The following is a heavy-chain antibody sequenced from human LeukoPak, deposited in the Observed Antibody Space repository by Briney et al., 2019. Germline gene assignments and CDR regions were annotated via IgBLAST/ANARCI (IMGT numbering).Heavy chain of an antibody. D-gene: IGHD1-26*01. J-gene: IGHJ4*02. CDR3: ARTSYSGSYATDY. V-gene: IGHV4-59*01. CDR2: IYYSGST. CDR1: GGAISSYY. Sequence: ASETLSLTCTVSGGAISSYYWSWIRQPPGKGLEWIGYIYYSGSTNYNPSLKSRVTISVDTSKNQFSLKLSSVTAADTAVYYCARTSYSGSYATDYWGQGTLVTVSS.